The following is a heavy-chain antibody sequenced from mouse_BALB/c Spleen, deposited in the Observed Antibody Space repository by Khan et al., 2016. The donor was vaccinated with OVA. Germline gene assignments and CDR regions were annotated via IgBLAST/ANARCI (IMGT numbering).Heavy chain of an antibody. J-gene: IGHJ4*01. V-gene: IGHV14-3*02. CDR2: LDPANGNT. CDR1: GFNIKDTY. CDR3: ALRGDIYDTYYGYAMDY. Sequence: IQLVQSGAELVKPGASVKLSCTASGFNIKDTYMHWVKQRPEQGLEWIGRLDPANGNTQYDPKFQGKATITADTSSNTAYLQLSSRTSDDTAVYYCALRGDIYDTYYGYAMDYWGQGTSVTVSS. D-gene: IGHD2-3*01.